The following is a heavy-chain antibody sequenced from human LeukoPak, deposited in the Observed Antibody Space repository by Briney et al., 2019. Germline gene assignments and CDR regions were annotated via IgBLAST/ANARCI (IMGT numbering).Heavy chain of an antibody. J-gene: IGHJ4*02. CDR1: GGSFSGYY. CDR3: ARSNAFDY. CDR2: INHSGST. D-gene: IGHD1-1*01. Sequence: SETLSLTCAVYGGSFSGYYWSWIRQPPGKGLEWIGEINHSGSTNYNPSLKSRVTISVDTSKNQFSLKLSPVTAADTAVYYCARSNAFDYWGQGTLVTVSS. V-gene: IGHV4-34*01.